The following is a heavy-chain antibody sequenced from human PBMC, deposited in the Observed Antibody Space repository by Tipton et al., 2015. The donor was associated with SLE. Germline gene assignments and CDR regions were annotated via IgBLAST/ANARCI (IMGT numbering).Heavy chain of an antibody. CDR1: GFTFSSYW. CDR3: ARGGIVGATGADY. Sequence: SLRLSCAASGFTFSSYWMHWVRQAPGKGLVWVSRINSDGSSTSYADSVKGRFTISRDNAKNTLYLQMNSLRAEDTAVYYCARGGIVGATGADYWGQGTLVTVSS. J-gene: IGHJ4*02. D-gene: IGHD1-26*01. CDR2: INSDGSST. V-gene: IGHV3-74*01.